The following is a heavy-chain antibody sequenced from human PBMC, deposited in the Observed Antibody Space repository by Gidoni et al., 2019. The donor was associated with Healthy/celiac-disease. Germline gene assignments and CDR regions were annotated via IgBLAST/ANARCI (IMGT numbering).Heavy chain of an antibody. CDR1: GGSFSGSY. J-gene: IGHJ6*02. CDR2: INHSGST. CDR3: ARGKYYYGSGSYYNYYYYGMDV. D-gene: IGHD3-10*01. V-gene: IGHV4-34*01. Sequence: QVQLQQWGAGLLKPSETLSLTCAVYGGSFSGSYWSWTRQPPGKGLEWIGEINHSGSTNYNPSLKSRVTISVDTSKNQFSLKLSSVTAADTAVYYCARGKYYYGSGSYYNYYYYGMDVWGQGTTVTVSS.